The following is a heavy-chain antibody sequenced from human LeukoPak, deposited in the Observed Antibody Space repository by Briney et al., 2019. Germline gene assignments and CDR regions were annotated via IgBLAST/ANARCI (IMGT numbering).Heavy chain of an antibody. Sequence: ASVKVSCKASGYTFTGYYMHWVRQAPGQGLEWVGWINPNSGGTNYAQKFQGWVTMTRDTSISTAYMELSRLRSDDTAVYYCARGPYSGYDWGLDYWGQGTLVTVSS. CDR1: GYTFTGYY. D-gene: IGHD5-12*01. J-gene: IGHJ4*02. CDR2: INPNSGGT. CDR3: ARGPYSGYDWGLDY. V-gene: IGHV1-2*04.